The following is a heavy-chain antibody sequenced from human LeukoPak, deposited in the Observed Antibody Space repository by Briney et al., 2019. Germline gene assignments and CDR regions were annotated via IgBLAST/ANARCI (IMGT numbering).Heavy chain of an antibody. Sequence: GGSLRLSCAASGFTFSSYSMNWVRQAPGKGLEWVSSISSSSSYIYYADSVKGRFTISRDNAKNSLYLQMDSLRAEDTAVYYCARNDYGDYVDAFDIWGQGTMVTVSS. D-gene: IGHD4-17*01. V-gene: IGHV3-21*01. CDR3: ARNDYGDYVDAFDI. J-gene: IGHJ3*02. CDR1: GFTFSSYS. CDR2: ISSSSSYI.